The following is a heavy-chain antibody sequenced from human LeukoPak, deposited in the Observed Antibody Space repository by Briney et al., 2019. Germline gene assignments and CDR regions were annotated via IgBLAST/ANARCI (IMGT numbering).Heavy chain of an antibody. CDR3: ARLNYYDISGLPGDY. Sequence: PSETLSLTCTVSGGSISSSSYYWGWIRQPPGKGLEWIGSIYYSGSTYYNPSPKSRVTISVDTSKNQFSLKLSSVTAAVTAVYYCARLNYYDISGLPGDYWGQGTLVTVSS. V-gene: IGHV4-39*01. CDR1: GGSISSSSYY. D-gene: IGHD3-22*01. J-gene: IGHJ4*02. CDR2: IYYSGST.